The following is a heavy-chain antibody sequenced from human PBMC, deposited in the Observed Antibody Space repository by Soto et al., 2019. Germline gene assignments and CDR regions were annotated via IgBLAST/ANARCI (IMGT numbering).Heavy chain of an antibody. J-gene: IGHJ4*02. CDR3: AGKPAAGRLLEWLYPFDY. CDR1: SGSISSSNW. CDR2: IYHSGSP. Sequence: PSETLSLTCAVSSGSISSSNWWRWVRQPPGKELECNGEIYHSGSPNYNPSLNSRVTISVDKSKNQFSLKLCSVTAADTAVYYFAGKPAAGRLLEWLYPFDYWGQGTLVTVSS. D-gene: IGHD3-3*01. V-gene: IGHV4-4*02.